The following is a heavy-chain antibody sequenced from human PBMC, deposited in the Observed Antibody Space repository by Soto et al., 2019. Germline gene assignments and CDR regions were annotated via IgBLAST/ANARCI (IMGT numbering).Heavy chain of an antibody. CDR3: ARKRKDYYDSSGSFPLDE. Sequence: ASVKVSCKASGYTFTSYAMHWVRQAPGQRLEWMGWINAGNGNTKYSQKFQGRVTITRDTSASTAYMELSSLRSEDTAVYYCARKRKDYYDSSGSFPLDEWGQGSLVTVSS. CDR1: GYTFTSYA. J-gene: IGHJ4*02. CDR2: INAGNGNT. D-gene: IGHD3-22*01. V-gene: IGHV1-3*01.